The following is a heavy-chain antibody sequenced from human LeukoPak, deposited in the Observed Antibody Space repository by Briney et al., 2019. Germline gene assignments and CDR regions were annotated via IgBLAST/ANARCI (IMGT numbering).Heavy chain of an antibody. CDR2: IRSSSET. D-gene: IGHD3-10*01. J-gene: IGHJ6*02. CDR1: GFIFSQYS. Sequence: GGSLRLSCAASGFIFSQYSMNWVRQAPGKGLEWVSHIRSSSETFYADSVKGRFTISRDNARNSLYLQMNSLRAEDTAVYYCARGQRITMVRGAQIYYYYGMDVWGQGTTVTVSS. CDR3: ARGQRITMVRGAQIYYYYGMDV. V-gene: IGHV3-48*01.